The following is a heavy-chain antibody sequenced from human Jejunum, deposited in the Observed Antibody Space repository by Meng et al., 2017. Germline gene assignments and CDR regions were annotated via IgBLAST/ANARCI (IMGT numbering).Heavy chain of an antibody. CDR1: GFTFSSTY. CDR3: ARGSFGQQIDY. J-gene: IGHJ4*02. V-gene: IGHV3-53*02. CDR2: FYPGGDI. D-gene: IGHD1/OR15-1a*01. Sequence: EGLLVGTGGALIQPGGSLRLSCAASGFTFSSTYMTWVRQAPGKGLEWVSTFYPGGDIYYADPVKGRFTISRDNSKNTLSLQMSSLRADDTAVYYCARGSFGQQIDYWGQGTLVTASS.